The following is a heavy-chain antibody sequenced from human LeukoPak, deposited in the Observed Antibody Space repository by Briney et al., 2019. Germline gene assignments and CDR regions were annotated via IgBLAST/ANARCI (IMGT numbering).Heavy chain of an antibody. CDR1: GGSISSGGYF. D-gene: IGHD1-1*01. V-gene: IGHV4-31*03. CDR3: AREGTSGTHLNWFDP. CDR2: ISPGGST. Sequence: SETLSLTCTVAGGSISSGGYFWSWIRQHPGQGLEWIGYISPGGSTYYNPSLKSRVSMSVDTSKNQFSLKLSSVTAADTAVCYCAREGTSGTHLNWFDPWGQGTLVTVSS. J-gene: IGHJ5*02.